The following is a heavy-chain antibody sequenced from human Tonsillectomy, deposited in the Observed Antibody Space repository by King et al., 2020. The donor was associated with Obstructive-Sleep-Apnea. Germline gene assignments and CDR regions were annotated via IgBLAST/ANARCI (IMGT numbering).Heavy chain of an antibody. D-gene: IGHD5-12*01. CDR2: IFSNDET. Sequence: TLKESGPVLVKPTETLTLTCTVSGFSLSNVRMGVSWIRQPPGKALEWLAHIFSNDETSFSTSLKNRLTISKDTSKGQVVLTMTNMDPVDTATYYCARTKTYSGYVYPYYFDNWGQGTLVTVSS. CDR1: GFSLSNVRMG. V-gene: IGHV2-26*01. CDR3: ARTKTYSGYVYPYYFDN. J-gene: IGHJ4*02.